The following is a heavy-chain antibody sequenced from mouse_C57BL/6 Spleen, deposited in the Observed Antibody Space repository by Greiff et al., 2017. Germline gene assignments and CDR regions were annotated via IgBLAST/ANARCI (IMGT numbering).Heavy chain of an antibody. D-gene: IGHD1-1*01. V-gene: IGHV1-9*01. CDR1: GYTFTGYW. CDR3: ARAGHYYGSSYRYFDV. Sequence: VQLQQSGAELMKPGASVKLSCKATGYTFTGYWIEWVKQRPGHGLEWIGEILPGSGSTNYNEKFKGKATFTADTSSNTAYMQLSGLTTEDSAIYYSARAGHYYGSSYRYFDVWGTGTTVTVSS. J-gene: IGHJ1*03. CDR2: ILPGSGST.